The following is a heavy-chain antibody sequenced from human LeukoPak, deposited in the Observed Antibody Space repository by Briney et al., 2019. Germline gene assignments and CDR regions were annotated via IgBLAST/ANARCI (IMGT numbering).Heavy chain of an antibody. J-gene: IGHJ4*02. D-gene: IGHD6-19*01. CDR1: GHSFTSYW. V-gene: IGHV5-51*01. Sequence: GESLKISCKGSGHSFTSYWIGWVRQMPGKGLEWMGIIYPGDSDTRYSPSFQGQVTISADKSISTAYLQWSSLKASDTAMYYCARRYEYSSGWYTRDYFDYWGQGTLVTVSS. CDR2: IYPGDSDT. CDR3: ARRYEYSSGWYTRDYFDY.